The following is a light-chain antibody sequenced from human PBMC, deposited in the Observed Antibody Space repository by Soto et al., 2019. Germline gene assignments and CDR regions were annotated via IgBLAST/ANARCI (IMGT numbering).Light chain of an antibody. J-gene: IGLJ3*02. CDR3: CSYGGNGVNDNLVV. Sequence: QSALTQPPSASGSPGQSVTISCTGTSTDVGGYNFVSWYQQHPGKVPKLILYDVANRPSGVPDRFSGSKSGDTASLTVSGLQPEDEADYYCCSYGGNGVNDNLVVFGGGTKLTVL. V-gene: IGLV2-8*01. CDR1: STDVGGYNF. CDR2: DVA.